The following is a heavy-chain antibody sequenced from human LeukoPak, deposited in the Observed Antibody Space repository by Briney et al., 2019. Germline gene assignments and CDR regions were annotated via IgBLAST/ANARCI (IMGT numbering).Heavy chain of an antibody. J-gene: IGHJ5*02. CDR3: AKDCRNIVVVRGAWFDP. CDR1: GFTFSSYA. D-gene: IGHD2-15*01. V-gene: IGHV3-23*01. CDR2: ISGSGGST. Sequence: GGFLRLSCAASGFTFSSYAMSWVRQAPGKGLEWVSAISGSGGSTYYADSVKGRFTISRDNTKKTLYPQMNSLRAEDTAVYYCAKDCRNIVVVRGAWFDPWGQGTLVTVSS.